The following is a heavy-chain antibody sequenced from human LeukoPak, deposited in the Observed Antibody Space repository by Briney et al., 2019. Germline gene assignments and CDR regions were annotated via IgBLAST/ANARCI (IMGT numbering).Heavy chain of an antibody. J-gene: IGHJ4*02. V-gene: IGHV3-23*01. CDR1: GFTFSSYA. CDR2: ISGSGGST. CDR3: AKDPSYYDFWSGSPFDY. D-gene: IGHD3-3*01. Sequence: GGSLRLSCAASGFTFSSYAMSWVRQAPGKGLEWVSAISGSGGSTYYADSVKGRFTISRDNSKNTLYLQMNSLRAEDTAVYYCAKDPSYYDFWSGSPFDYWGQGTLVTVSS.